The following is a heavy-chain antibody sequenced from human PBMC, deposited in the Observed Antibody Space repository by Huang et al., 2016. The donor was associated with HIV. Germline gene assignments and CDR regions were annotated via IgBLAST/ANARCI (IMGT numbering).Heavy chain of an antibody. J-gene: IGHJ2*01. D-gene: IGHD4-17*01. CDR3: ARDVLRGLGYFDV. CDR2: ISYYYGSTT. V-gene: IGHV3-30-3*01. CDR1: GFTFSNYP. Sequence: QVQLVESGGGVVQPGGSLRLACAASGFTFSNYPMHWVRQAPGKGLEWLAVISYYYGSTTYFADSVKGRFTISRDNSKNTVYLQMSSLRADDTAVFYCARDVLRGLGYFDVWGRGTLVTVSS.